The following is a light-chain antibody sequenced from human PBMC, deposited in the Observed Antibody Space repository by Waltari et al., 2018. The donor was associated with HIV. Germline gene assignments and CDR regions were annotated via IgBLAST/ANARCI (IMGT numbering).Light chain of an antibody. Sequence: QSALTQPASVSGSPGQSITISCTGTSSDVGGYKYVSWYQQHPGKAPKLMIYDVSTRPSGISDRFXGSKSGXTASLTISGLQAEDESDYYCSSYTXSSTLIFGGGTKLTVL. V-gene: IGLV2-14*03. J-gene: IGLJ2*01. CDR2: DVS. CDR1: SSDVGGYKY. CDR3: SSYTXSSTLI.